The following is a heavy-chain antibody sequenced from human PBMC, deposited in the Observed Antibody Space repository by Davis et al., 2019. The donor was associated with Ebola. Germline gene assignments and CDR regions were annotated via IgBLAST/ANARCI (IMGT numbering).Heavy chain of an antibody. CDR3: SRGGDI. J-gene: IGHJ4*02. V-gene: IGHV4-34*01. Sequence: SETLSLTCGVYGGSFSGYSCTWIRQPPGKGLEWIGEINHSGSADYNPSLKSRVTISIDTYKNQFSLNLTSVTAADTAFYFCSRGGDIWGQGTLVAVSS. CDR1: GGSFSGYS. CDR2: INHSGSA. D-gene: IGHD2-15*01.